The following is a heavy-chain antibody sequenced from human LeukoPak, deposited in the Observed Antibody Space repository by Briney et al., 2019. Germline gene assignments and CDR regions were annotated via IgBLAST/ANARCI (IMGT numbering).Heavy chain of an antibody. CDR2: IYSDGRNK. D-gene: IGHD3-16*01. J-gene: IGHJ4*02. Sequence: SGGSLRLSCAASGFSFNKYRMHWVRQAPGKGLEWVGLIYSDGRNKYYADSVKGRFTIFRDNSKDTLSLQMSGLRAEDTAVYYCAREKSMAGIGGADFWGQGTLVTVSS. CDR3: AREKSMAGIGGADF. V-gene: IGHV3-33*01. CDR1: GFSFNKYR.